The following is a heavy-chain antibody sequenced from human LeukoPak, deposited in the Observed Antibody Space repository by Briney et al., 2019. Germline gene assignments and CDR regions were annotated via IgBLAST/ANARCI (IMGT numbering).Heavy chain of an antibody. CDR2: INQSGSS. CDR3: ARGISSSWYKYYFDY. CDR1: GGAFSGYY. D-gene: IGHD6-13*01. V-gene: IGHV4-34*01. J-gene: IGHJ4*02. Sequence: SETLSLTCAVHGGAFSGYYWSWIRQPPGKGLEWIGEINQSGSSHHNPSLKSRVTVSVDTSKNQISLKLSSVTAADTAVYYCARGISSSWYKYYFDYWGQGTLVTVPS.